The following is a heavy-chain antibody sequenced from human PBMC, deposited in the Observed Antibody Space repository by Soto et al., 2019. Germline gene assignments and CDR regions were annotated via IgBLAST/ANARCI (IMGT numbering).Heavy chain of an antibody. V-gene: IGHV3-9*01. CDR2: ISWNSGSI. CDR1: GFTFDDYA. J-gene: IGHJ4*02. Sequence: EVQLVESGGGLVQPGRSLRLSCAASGFTFDDYAMHWVRQAPGKGLEWVSGISWNSGSIGYADSVKGRFTISRDNAKNSLYLQMNSLRAEDTALYYCAKFREDTAMGFPSWGQGTLVTVSS. D-gene: IGHD5-18*01. CDR3: AKFREDTAMGFPS.